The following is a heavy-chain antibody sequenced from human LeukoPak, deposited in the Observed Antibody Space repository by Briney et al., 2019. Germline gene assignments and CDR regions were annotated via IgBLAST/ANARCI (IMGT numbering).Heavy chain of an antibody. D-gene: IGHD6-19*01. V-gene: IGHV4-59*01. CDR2: IYYSGST. Sequence: PSETLSLTCTVSGGSISSYYWSWVRQPPGKGLEWIGYIYYSGSTNYNPSLKSRVTISVDTSKNQFSLKLSSVTAADTAVYYCASSVVRVDSSGWPFDYWGQGTLVTASS. CDR3: ASSVVRVDSSGWPFDY. CDR1: GGSISSYY. J-gene: IGHJ4*02.